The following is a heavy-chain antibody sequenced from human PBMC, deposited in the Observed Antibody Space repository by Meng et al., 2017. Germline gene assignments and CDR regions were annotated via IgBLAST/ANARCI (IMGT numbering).Heavy chain of an antibody. CDR1: GGFISSGSYY. Sequence: SETLSLTCTVSGGFISSGSYYWSWIRQPAGKGLEWIGRIYTSGSTNYNPSLKSRVTISVDTSKNQFSLKLSSVTAADTAVYYCARGVVAAAIWGQGTLVTVSS. CDR2: IYTSGST. V-gene: IGHV4-61*02. CDR3: ARGVVAAAI. J-gene: IGHJ4*02. D-gene: IGHD2-2*01.